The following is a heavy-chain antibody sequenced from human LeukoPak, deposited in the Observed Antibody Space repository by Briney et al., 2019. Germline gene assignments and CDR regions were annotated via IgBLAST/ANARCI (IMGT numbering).Heavy chain of an antibody. CDR1: GGSISSGGYC. CDR3: ARAITGTTAFDI. J-gene: IGHJ3*02. V-gene: IGHV4-30-2*01. D-gene: IGHD1-7*01. Sequence: PSQTLSLTCTVSGGSISSGGYCWSWIRQPPGKGLEWIGYIYHSGSTYYNPSLKSRVTISVDRSKNQFSLKLSSVTAADTAVYYCARAITGTTAFDIWGQGTMVTVSS. CDR2: IYHSGST.